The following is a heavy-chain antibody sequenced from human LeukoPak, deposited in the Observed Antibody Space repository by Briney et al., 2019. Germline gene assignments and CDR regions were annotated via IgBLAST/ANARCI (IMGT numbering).Heavy chain of an antibody. J-gene: IGHJ5*02. CDR2: VYYTGNT. CDR1: GCSISPYY. CDR3: ARSGSWNAAINYFDP. D-gene: IGHD3-10*01. Sequence: KPSATLSLTCTVSGCSISPYYWSWIRQPPGKGLEWIGYVYYTGNTDYNPSLKSRVTISVDTSKNQFSLRLSSVTAAGTAVYYCARSGSWNAAINYFDPWGQGNLVTVSS. V-gene: IGHV4-59*08.